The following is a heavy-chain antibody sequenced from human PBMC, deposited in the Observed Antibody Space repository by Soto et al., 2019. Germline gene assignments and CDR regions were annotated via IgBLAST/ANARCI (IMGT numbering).Heavy chain of an antibody. CDR2: IKQDGSEK. D-gene: IGHD3-3*01. J-gene: IGHJ4*02. CDR3: AREHGWGGGLWSGNDSDYFDY. CDR1: GFTFSDYW. Sequence: EVQLVESGGGLVQPGESLRLSCAASGFTFSDYWMSWVRQAPGKGLEWVANIKQDGSEKYYVDSVRGRFTISRDNAKKARYVQMKSTMAEDTAGDYSAREHGWGGGLWSGNDSDYFDYWGQGTLVTVAS. V-gene: IGHV3-7*01.